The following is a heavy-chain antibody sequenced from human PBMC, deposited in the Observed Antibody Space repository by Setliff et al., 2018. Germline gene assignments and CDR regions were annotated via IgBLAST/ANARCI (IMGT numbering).Heavy chain of an antibody. V-gene: IGHV4-39*06. D-gene: IGHD2-2*01. Sequence: SETLSLTCSVSDGSMTSGSYYWGWIRQPPGKGLEWTGSVYYSGTAYYNPSLNSRLYMSVDTSKNQFTLKVISVTAADTAVYYCARLSCSSNSCPFDYWVQGTLVTVSS. CDR2: VYYSGTA. CDR1: DGSMTSGSYY. J-gene: IGHJ4*02. CDR3: ARLSCSSNSCPFDY.